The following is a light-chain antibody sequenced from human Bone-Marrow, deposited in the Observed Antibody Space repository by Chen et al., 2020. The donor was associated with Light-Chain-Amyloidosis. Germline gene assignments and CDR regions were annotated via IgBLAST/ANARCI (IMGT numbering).Light chain of an antibody. Sequence: ETVMTQSPATLSVSPGERATLSCRASQSVSSNLAWYQQKPGQAPRLLIYGASTRATGISARFSGSGSGTEFTLTISSLQSEDFAIYYRQQYNNWPPITFGQGTRLDIK. CDR1: QSVSSN. CDR2: GAS. V-gene: IGKV3-15*01. CDR3: QQYNNWPPIT. J-gene: IGKJ5*01.